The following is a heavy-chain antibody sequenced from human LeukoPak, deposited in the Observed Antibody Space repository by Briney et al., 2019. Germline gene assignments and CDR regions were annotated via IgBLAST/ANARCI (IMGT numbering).Heavy chain of an antibody. D-gene: IGHD3-10*02. CDR1: GFTFSSYG. CDR2: ISGSGVNT. CDR3: AELGITMIGGV. Sequence: GGSLRLSCAASGFTFSSYGMNWVRQAPGKGLEWVSAISGSGVNTYYADSVKGRFTISRDNSKNTLYLQTNSLRAEDTAVYYCAELGITMIGGVWGKGTTVTISS. J-gene: IGHJ6*04. V-gene: IGHV3-23*01.